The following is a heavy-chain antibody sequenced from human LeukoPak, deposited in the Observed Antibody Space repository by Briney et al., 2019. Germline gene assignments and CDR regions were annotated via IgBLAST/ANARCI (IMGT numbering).Heavy chain of an antibody. J-gene: IGHJ5*01. Sequence: GGSLRLSCVASGFTFSSDWMFWVRQAPGKGLEWVANIKQDGSEKWYVDSVEGRFTISRDNAKNSLYLQMNSLRVEDTAVYYCAREFRSGYNSRWFDYWGQGTLVTVSS. D-gene: IGHD6-19*01. CDR1: GFTFSSDW. CDR3: AREFRSGYNSRWFDY. V-gene: IGHV3-7*01. CDR2: IKQDGSEK.